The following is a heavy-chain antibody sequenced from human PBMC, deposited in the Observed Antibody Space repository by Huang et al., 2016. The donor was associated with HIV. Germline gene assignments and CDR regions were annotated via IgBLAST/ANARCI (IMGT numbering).Heavy chain of an antibody. CDR2: VYQSGST. J-gene: IGHJ4*02. Sequence: QLQLQESGPGQVKPSETLSLTCTVSGAFISSTKYYWGWIRQSPGKGLGWVGSVYQSGSTNSNPSLKSRVTLSVDTSRNQFSLRLNSVTAADTAVYYCASQHIGAAATWFWGRGTQVAVSS. V-gene: IGHV4-39*01. CDR1: GAFISSTKYY. CDR3: ASQHIGAAATWF. D-gene: IGHD6-13*01.